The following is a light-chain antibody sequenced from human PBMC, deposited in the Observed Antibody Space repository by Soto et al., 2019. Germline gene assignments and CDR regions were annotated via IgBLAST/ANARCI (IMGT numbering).Light chain of an antibody. J-gene: IGLJ3*02. V-gene: IGLV1-44*01. CDR3: FALVAHVNVCV. Sequence: QSVLTQTPSASGAPGQTVTISCSGSASNVESETVNWYQQLPGTAPKLVVYSNTKRPSAVPDRFSASKSGTSASLAISNLPPEDEADYYCFALVAHVNVCVFGAGTKLTVL. CDR1: ASNVESET. CDR2: SNT.